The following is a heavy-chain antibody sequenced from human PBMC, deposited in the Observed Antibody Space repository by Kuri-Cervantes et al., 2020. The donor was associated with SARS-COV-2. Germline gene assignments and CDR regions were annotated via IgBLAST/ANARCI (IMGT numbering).Heavy chain of an antibody. CDR2: IYHSGST. V-gene: IGHV4-34*01. D-gene: IGHD1-26*01. J-gene: IGHJ4*02. CDR1: GGSFSGYY. CDR3: ARVGWELLSRPVYFDY. Sequence: SQTLSLTCAVYGGSFSGYYWSWIRQSPGKGLEWIGSIYHSGSTYYNPSLKSRVTISVDTSKNQFSLKLSSVTAADTAVYYCARVGWELLSRPVYFDYWGQGTLVTVSS.